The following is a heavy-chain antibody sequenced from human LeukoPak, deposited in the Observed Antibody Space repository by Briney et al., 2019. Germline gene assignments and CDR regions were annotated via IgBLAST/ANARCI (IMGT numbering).Heavy chain of an antibody. Sequence: ASVKDSCKASGGTFSSYAISWVRQAPGQGLDWMGGIIPIFGTANYAQKFQGRVTITADESTSTAYMELSSLRSEDTAVYYCASPGSGSSDYYYYGMDVWGKGTTVTVSS. CDR3: ASPGSGSSDYYYYGMDV. CDR2: IIPIFGTA. D-gene: IGHD3-10*01. J-gene: IGHJ6*04. CDR1: GGTFSSYA. V-gene: IGHV1-69*01.